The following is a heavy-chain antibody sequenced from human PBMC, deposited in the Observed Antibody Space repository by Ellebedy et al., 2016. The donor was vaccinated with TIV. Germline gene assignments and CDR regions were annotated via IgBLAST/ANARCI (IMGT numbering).Heavy chain of an antibody. D-gene: IGHD3-3*01. V-gene: IGHV1-46*01. CDR1: GYTFTIYY. CDR2: INPGGGTT. CDR3: ARSSFGNGYYGSIDY. J-gene: IGHJ4*02. Sequence: AASVKVSCKASGYTFTIYYIHWVRQAPGQGLEWMGIINPGGGTTSFAQKFQGRVAMTRDTSTSTVYMELSSLRSEDTAMYYCARSSFGNGYYGSIDYWGQGTLVTVSS.